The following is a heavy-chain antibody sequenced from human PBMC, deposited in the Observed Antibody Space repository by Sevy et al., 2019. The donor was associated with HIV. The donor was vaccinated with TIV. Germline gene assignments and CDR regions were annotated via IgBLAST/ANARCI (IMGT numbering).Heavy chain of an antibody. CDR1: GYTFTSYG. CDR3: ARVDYYGSGSYYGDY. V-gene: IGHV1-18*01. J-gene: IGHJ4*02. Sequence: ASVKVSCKASGYTFTSYGISWVRQAPGQGLEWMGWISAYNGNTNYAQTLQGRVTMTTDTSTSTAYMELRSLRSDDTAVYYCARVDYYGSGSYYGDYWGQGTLVTVSS. D-gene: IGHD3-10*01. CDR2: ISAYNGNT.